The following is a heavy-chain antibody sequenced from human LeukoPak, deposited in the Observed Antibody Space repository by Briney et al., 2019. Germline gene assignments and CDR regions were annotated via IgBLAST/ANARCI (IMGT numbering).Heavy chain of an antibody. V-gene: IGHV4-39*01. Sequence: SETLSLTCTVSGVSISSSSYYWGWIRQPPGTGLEWIGSIHYSGSTYYNPSLKSRVTISVDTSKNQFSLKLSSVTAADTAVYYCARLDANAYVWGSYREDGRYYFDYWGQGTLVTVSS. D-gene: IGHD3-16*02. J-gene: IGHJ4*02. CDR2: IHYSGST. CDR1: GVSISSSSYY. CDR3: ARLDANAYVWGSYREDGRYYFDY.